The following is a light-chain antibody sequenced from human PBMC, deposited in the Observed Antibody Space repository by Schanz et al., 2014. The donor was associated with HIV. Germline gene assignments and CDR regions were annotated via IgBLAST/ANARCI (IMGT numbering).Light chain of an antibody. CDR3: QQYGSSPWT. Sequence: EIVLTQSPGSLSLSPGGRATLSCGASQSVSSNFLAWYQQKPGQAPRLVIYATSTRAAGIPDRFSGTGSGTDFTLTISRLEPEDFAVYYCQQYGSSPWTFGQGTRVDVK. CDR1: QSVSSNF. V-gene: IGKV3-20*01. J-gene: IGKJ1*01. CDR2: ATS.